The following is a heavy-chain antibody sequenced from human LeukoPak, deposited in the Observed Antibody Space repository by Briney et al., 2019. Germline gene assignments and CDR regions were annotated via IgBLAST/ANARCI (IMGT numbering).Heavy chain of an antibody. V-gene: IGHV3-48*03. Sequence: PGGSLRLSCAASGFTFSSYEMNWVRQAPGKGLEWVSYISSSGSPKYYADSVKGRFIISRDNAKNSLYLQINSLRAEDTAVYYCARDLGLSGSYFDYWGLGTLVTVSS. J-gene: IGHJ4*02. CDR2: ISSSGSPK. D-gene: IGHD3-10*01. CDR1: GFTFSSYE. CDR3: ARDLGLSGSYFDY.